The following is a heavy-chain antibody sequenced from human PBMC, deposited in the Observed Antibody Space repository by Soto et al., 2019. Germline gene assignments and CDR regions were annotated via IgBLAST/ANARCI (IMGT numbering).Heavy chain of an antibody. CDR2: IIPIFGTA. Sequence: ASVKVSCKASGGTFSSYAISWVRQAPGQGLEWMGGIIPIFGTANYAQKFQGRVTITADESTSTAYMELRSLRSEDTAVYYCARGRTDYDFWSGYHPVVPPRYGMDVWGQGTTVTVSS. V-gene: IGHV1-69*13. D-gene: IGHD3-3*01. CDR1: GGTFSSYA. J-gene: IGHJ6*02. CDR3: ARGRTDYDFWSGYHPVVPPRYGMDV.